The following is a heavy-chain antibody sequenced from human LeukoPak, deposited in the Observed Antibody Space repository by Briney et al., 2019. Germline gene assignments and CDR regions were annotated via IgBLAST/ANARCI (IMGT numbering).Heavy chain of an antibody. Sequence: GGSLRLSCAASGFTFGSYAMTWVRQAPGKGLEWVSSISTSSSYIYYADSVKGRFTISRDNAKNSLYLQMNSLRAEDTAVYYCARDVYYDSSGTSFDYWGQGTLVTVSS. CDR1: GFTFGSYA. CDR3: ARDVYYDSSGTSFDY. D-gene: IGHD3-22*01. J-gene: IGHJ4*02. V-gene: IGHV3-21*06. CDR2: ISTSSSYI.